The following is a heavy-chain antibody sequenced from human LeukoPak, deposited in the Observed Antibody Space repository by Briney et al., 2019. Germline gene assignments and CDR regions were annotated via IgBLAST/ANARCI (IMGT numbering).Heavy chain of an antibody. V-gene: IGHV3-30*04. CDR3: SSGYPFDY. J-gene: IGHJ4*02. D-gene: IGHD3-22*01. CDR1: GFTFSSYA. CDR2: ISYDGSNK. Sequence: GGSLRLSCAASGFTFSSYAMHWVRQAPGKGLEWVAVISYDGSNKYYADSVKGRFTISRDNSKNTLYLQMNSLRAEDTAVYYSSSGYPFDYWGQGTLVTVSS.